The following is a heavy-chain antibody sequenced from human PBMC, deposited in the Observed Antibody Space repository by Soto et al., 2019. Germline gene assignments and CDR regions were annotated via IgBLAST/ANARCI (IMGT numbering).Heavy chain of an antibody. J-gene: IGHJ4*02. V-gene: IGHV4-31*03. Sequence: QVQLQESGPGLVKPSQTLSLTCTVSGGSISSGGYYWSWIRQHPGKGLEWIGYIYYSGSTYYNPSLTSRVTISVDTSKNQFSLKLSSVTAADTAVYYCARSVVAATGCPYFDYWGQGTLVTVSS. D-gene: IGHD2-15*01. CDR3: ARSVVAATGCPYFDY. CDR2: IYYSGST. CDR1: GGSISSGGYY.